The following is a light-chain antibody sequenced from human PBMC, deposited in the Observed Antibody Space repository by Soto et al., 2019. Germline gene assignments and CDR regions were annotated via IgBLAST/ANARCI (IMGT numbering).Light chain of an antibody. CDR2: DAS. CDR3: HQRSKWPLT. CDR1: QSVSSY. J-gene: IGKJ4*01. V-gene: IGKV3-11*01. Sequence: EIVLTQSPATLSLSPGERATLSCRASQSVSSYLAWYQQKPGQAPRLLIYDASNRATGIPARFRGSGSGPDFTLTISSLDPEDSAVYYCHQRSKWPLTFGGGTKVDNK.